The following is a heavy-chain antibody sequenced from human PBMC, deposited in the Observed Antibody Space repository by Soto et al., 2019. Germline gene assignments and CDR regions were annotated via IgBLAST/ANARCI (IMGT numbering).Heavy chain of an antibody. CDR3: ATGSFTSTGGRIGYHYNAMDV. CDR2: IIPIFGPA. V-gene: IGHV1-69*13. D-gene: IGHD1-1*01. CDR1: GGTFSSYA. Sequence: SVKVSCKASGGTFSSYAISWVRQAPGQGLEWMGGIIPIFGPANFAKKFQGRVTITADESTTTAYMELSSLTSEDTAVYYCATGSFTSTGGRIGYHYNAMDVWGQGTTVTV. J-gene: IGHJ6*02.